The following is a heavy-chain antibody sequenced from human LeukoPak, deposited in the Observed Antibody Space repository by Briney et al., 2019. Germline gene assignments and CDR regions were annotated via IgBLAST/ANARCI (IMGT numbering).Heavy chain of an antibody. V-gene: IGHV4-39*01. CDR3: ARRASLCCRFGS. CDR2: IYYSGST. D-gene: IGHD2-15*01. CDR1: GDSLSSRDYY. J-gene: IGHJ4*02. Sequence: PSETLSLTCTVSGDSLSSRDYYWGWIRQPPGKGLEWIGSIYYSGSTYYNPSLKSRVNISVDTSNNNQFSLKLSSVTAADTAVYYCARRASLCCRFGSWGQGTLVTVSS.